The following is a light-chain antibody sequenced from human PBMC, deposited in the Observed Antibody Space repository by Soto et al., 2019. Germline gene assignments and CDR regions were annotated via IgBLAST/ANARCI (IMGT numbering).Light chain of an antibody. CDR1: QGVSIY. J-gene: IGKJ4*01. V-gene: IGKV3-11*01. CDR3: QQRSIWPT. CDR2: DAS. Sequence: EIVLTQSPATLSLSPGERATLSCRASQGVSIYLAWYQQKPGQPPRLLIYDASNRATGIPARFSGSGSGTDFTLTISSLEPEDFGVYYCQQRSIWPTFGGGTKVEIK.